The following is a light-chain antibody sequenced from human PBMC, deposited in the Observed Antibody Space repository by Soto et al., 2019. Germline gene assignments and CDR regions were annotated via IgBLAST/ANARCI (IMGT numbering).Light chain of an antibody. CDR1: SSDVGGYNS. J-gene: IGLJ2*01. V-gene: IGLV2-14*01. CDR2: DVS. Sequence: QSALTQPASVSGSPGQSITISCTGTSSDVGGYNSVSWYQQHPGKAPKLMIYDVSNRPSGVSNRFSGSKSGNTAYLTISGLQAEDEADYCCSSYTSSSTRVFGGGTKLTVL. CDR3: SSYTSSSTRV.